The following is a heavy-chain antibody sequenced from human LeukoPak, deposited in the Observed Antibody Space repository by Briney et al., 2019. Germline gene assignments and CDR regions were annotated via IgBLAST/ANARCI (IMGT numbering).Heavy chain of an antibody. D-gene: IGHD5-24*01. Sequence: GGSLRLSCAASGFTVSSNYMSWVRQAPGKGLEWVSVIYSGGSTYYADSVKGRFTISRDNSKSTLYLQMNSLRAEDTAVYYCARDPGGYNYFDYWGQGTLVTVSS. J-gene: IGHJ4*02. V-gene: IGHV3-53*01. CDR2: IYSGGST. CDR1: GFTVSSNY. CDR3: ARDPGGYNYFDY.